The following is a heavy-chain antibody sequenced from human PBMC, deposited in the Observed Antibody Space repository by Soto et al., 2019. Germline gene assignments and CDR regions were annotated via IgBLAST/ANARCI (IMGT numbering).Heavy chain of an antibody. CDR3: AKLSPDRTRGSDAFDI. V-gene: IGHV3-30*18. J-gene: IGHJ3*02. CDR2: ISYDGSNK. D-gene: IGHD3-22*01. Sequence: PGGSLRLSCAASGFTFSSYGMHWVRQAPGKGLEWVAVISYDGSNKYYADSVKGRFTISRDNSKNTLYLQMNSLRAEDTAVYYCAKLSPDRTRGSDAFDIWGQGTMVTVSS. CDR1: GFTFSSYG.